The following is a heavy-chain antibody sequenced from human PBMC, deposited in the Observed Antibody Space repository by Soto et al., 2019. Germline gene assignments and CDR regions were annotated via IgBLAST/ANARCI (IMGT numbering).Heavy chain of an antibody. CDR1: GYSFVSYW. CDR3: AKTDGYEVEY. D-gene: IGHD5-18*01. V-gene: IGHV5-51*01. J-gene: IGHJ4*02. Sequence: GESLKISCKGSGYSFVSYWIAWVRQMPGKGLEWMGSIYPGDSDTTYSPSIQGQVTISADKSSTTVYLQWNTLKASDSAMYYCAKTDGYEVEYWGQGTQVTVSS. CDR2: IYPGDSDT.